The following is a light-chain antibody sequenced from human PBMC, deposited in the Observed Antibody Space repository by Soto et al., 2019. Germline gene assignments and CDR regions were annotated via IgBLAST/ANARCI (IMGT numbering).Light chain of an antibody. CDR2: LNSDGSH. CDR1: SGHSNYD. Sequence: QSVLTQSPSASASLGASVKLTCTLSSGHSNYDIAWHQQQSEKGPRYLMKLNSDGSHSKGDGIPDRFSGSSSGAERYLTISSLQSEDEADYYCQTWGSGILVFGGGTKLTVL. CDR3: QTWGSGILV. J-gene: IGLJ2*01. V-gene: IGLV4-69*01.